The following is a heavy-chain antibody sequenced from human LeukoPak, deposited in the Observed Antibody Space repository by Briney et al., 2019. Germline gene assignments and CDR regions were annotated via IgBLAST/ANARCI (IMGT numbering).Heavy chain of an antibody. CDR2: IYTSGST. Sequence: SETLSLTCTVSGGSISSGSYYWSWIRQPAGKGLEWIGRIYTSGSTNYNPSLKSRVTISVDTSKNQFSLKLSSVTAADTAVYYCAREGCSSTSCYKFDPWGQGTLVTVSS. D-gene: IGHD2-2*01. J-gene: IGHJ5*02. V-gene: IGHV4-61*02. CDR1: GGSISSGSYY. CDR3: AREGCSSTSCYKFDP.